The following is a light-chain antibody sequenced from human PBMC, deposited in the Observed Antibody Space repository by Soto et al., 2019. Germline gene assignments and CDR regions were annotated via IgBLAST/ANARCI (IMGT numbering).Light chain of an antibody. Sequence: EIVLTQSPGTLSLSPGERATLSCRASQSVSGSYLAWYQQKSGQAPRLLIYGASSRATGIPDRFSGSGSGTDFTLTISRLEPEDFAVYYCQQYDRSPPYTFGQGTKLEIK. V-gene: IGKV3-20*01. CDR1: QSVSGSY. CDR3: QQYDRSPPYT. CDR2: GAS. J-gene: IGKJ2*01.